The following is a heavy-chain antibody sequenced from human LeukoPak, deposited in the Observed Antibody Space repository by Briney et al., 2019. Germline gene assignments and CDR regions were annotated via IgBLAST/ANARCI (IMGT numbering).Heavy chain of an antibody. J-gene: IGHJ3*02. V-gene: IGHV3-30*02. CDR3: AKLRCSSTSCHPLQQTKDAFDI. D-gene: IGHD2-2*01. CDR2: IRYDGSNK. Sequence: PRGSLRLSCAASGFTFSNYGMHWVRQAPGKGLEWVAFIRYDGSNKYYADSVKGRFTISRDNSKNTLYLQMNSLRAEDTAVYYCAKLRCSSTSCHPLQQTKDAFDIWGQGTMVTVSS. CDR1: GFTFSNYG.